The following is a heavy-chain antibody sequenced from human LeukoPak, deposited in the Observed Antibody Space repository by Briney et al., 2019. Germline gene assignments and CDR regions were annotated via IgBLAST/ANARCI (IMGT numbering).Heavy chain of an antibody. V-gene: IGHV3-53*01. D-gene: IGHD1-1*01. Sequence: PGGSLRLSCAASGFSVSSDYIGWVRQAPGKGLEWVSVIYSGGSKYYADSVKGRFTISRDNSKNTVYLQMNSLRPEDTAVYYCARRKTGSPYDYWGQGTLVTVSS. CDR2: IYSGGSK. CDR1: GFSVSSDY. CDR3: ARRKTGSPYDY. J-gene: IGHJ4*02.